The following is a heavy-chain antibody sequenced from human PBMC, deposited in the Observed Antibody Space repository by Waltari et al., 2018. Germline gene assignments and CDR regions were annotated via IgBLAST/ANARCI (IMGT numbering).Heavy chain of an antibody. CDR2: IYSGGST. J-gene: IGHJ4*02. V-gene: IGHV3-23*03. CDR1: GFTFSSYA. CDR3: AKSYYDSSGYYYFDY. Sequence: EVQLLESGGGLVQPGGSLRLSCAASGFTFSSYAMSWVRQAPGKGLEWVSVIYSGGSTYYADSLKGRFTISRDNSKNTLYLQMNSLRAEDTAVYYCAKSYYDSSGYYYFDYWGQGTLVTVSS. D-gene: IGHD3-22*01.